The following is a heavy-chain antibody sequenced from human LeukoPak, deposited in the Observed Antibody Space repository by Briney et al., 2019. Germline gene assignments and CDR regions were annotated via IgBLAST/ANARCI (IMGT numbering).Heavy chain of an antibody. D-gene: IGHD3-22*01. J-gene: IGHJ4*02. Sequence: SETLSLTCTVSGGSISSSSYYWGWIRQPPGKGLEWIGSIYYSGSTSYNASLKSRVTISVDTSKNQFSLKLSSVTAADRAVYYCATRLRDYYDSSGYYSGWGQGTLVTVSS. CDR1: GGSISSSSYY. V-gene: IGHV4-39*01. CDR2: IYYSGST. CDR3: ATRLRDYYDSSGYYSG.